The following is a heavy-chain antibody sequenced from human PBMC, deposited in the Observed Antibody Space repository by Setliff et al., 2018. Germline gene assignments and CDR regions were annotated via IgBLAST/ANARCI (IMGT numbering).Heavy chain of an antibody. CDR2: IYHSGST. J-gene: IGHJ4*02. CDR3: ARGATYYNFWSGYYDY. V-gene: IGHV4-38-2*01. Sequence: PSETLSLTCAVSGYLISSGYYWGWIRQPPGKGLEWIGSIYHSGSTYYNPSLKSRVTISVDTSKKQFSLKLSSVTAADTAVYYCARGATYYNFWSGYYDYWGQGTLVTISS. D-gene: IGHD3-3*01. CDR1: GYLISSGYY.